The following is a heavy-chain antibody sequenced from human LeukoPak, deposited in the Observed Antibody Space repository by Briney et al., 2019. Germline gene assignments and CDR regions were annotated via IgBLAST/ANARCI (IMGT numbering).Heavy chain of an antibody. J-gene: IGHJ5*02. CDR1: GYSISSGYY. CDR3: AREDVRFDP. D-gene: IGHD5-24*01. Sequence: PSETLSLTCTVSGYSISSGYYWGWIRQPPGKGLEWIGSIYHSGSTYYNPSLKSRVTISVDTSKNQFSLKLSSVTAADTAVYYCAREDVRFDPWSQGTLVTVSS. V-gene: IGHV4-38-2*02. CDR2: IYHSGST.